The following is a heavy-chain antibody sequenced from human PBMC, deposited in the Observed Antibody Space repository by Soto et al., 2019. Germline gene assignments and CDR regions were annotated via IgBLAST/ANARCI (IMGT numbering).Heavy chain of an antibody. D-gene: IGHD3-3*01. CDR3: VNYCMNQSDGWSGVYFDY. Sequence: GGSLRLSCAASGFTFSSYWMSWVRQAPGKGLEWVANIKQDGSEKYYVDSVKGRFTISRDNAKNSLYLQMNSLRAKDTAVYYCVNYCMNQSDGWSGVYFDYWGQGTLVTVSS. CDR1: GFTFSSYW. J-gene: IGHJ4*02. V-gene: IGHV3-7*03. CDR2: IKQDGSEK.